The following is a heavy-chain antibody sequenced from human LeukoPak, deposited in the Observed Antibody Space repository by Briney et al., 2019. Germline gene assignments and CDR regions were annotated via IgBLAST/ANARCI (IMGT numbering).Heavy chain of an antibody. CDR3: ARDREYSSFDP. CDR2: IYYSGST. Sequence: SETLSLTCTVSGGSISSYYWSWIRQPPGKGLEGMGYIYYSGSTNYNPSPNSRVTISVDTSKNQFSLKLSSVTAADTAVYYCARDREYSSFDPWGQGTLVTVSS. D-gene: IGHD2/OR15-2a*01. J-gene: IGHJ5*02. CDR1: GGSISSYY. V-gene: IGHV4-59*01.